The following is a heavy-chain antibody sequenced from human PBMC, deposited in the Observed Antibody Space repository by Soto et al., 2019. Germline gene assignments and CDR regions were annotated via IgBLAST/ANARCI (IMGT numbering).Heavy chain of an antibody. J-gene: IGHJ4*02. Sequence: QLQLQESGPGLVKPSETLSLTCTVSGGSISSSSYYWGWIRQPPGKGLEWIGSIYYSESTYYNPFPESPVTIPVATSKNQVSLKLSSVNAADTAVYYCARHIQDIVVVVAAYPDYWGQGTLVTVSS. CDR3: ARHIQDIVVVVAAYPDY. CDR1: GGSISSSSYY. V-gene: IGHV4-39*01. CDR2: IYYSEST. D-gene: IGHD2-15*01.